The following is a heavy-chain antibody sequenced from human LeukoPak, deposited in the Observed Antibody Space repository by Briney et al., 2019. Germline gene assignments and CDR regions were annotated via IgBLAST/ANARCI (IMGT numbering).Heavy chain of an antibody. J-gene: IGHJ4*02. CDR2: ISYDGSDK. D-gene: IGHD2-15*01. CDR3: ARADTRYCSGGSCYVFDY. CDR1: GFTFSSYG. Sequence: GGSLRLSCAASGFTFSSYGMHWVRQAPGKGLEWVAVISYDGSDKYFADSVKGRFTISGDNSKNTLYLQMNSLRAEDTAVYYCARADTRYCSGGSCYVFDYWGQGTLVTVSS. V-gene: IGHV3-30*03.